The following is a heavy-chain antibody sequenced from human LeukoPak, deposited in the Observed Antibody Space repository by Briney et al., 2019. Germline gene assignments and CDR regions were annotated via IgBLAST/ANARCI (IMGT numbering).Heavy chain of an antibody. D-gene: IGHD3-22*01. CDR1: GFTFSRYW. J-gene: IGHJ4*02. CDR3: ASGYDSSGYYTPYYFDY. V-gene: IGHV3-7*01. Sequence: PGGSLRLSCAASGFTFSRYWMSWVRQAPGKGLEWVANIKQEGSEKYYVDSVRGGFTISRDNAKNSLYLQMNSLRAEDTAVYYCASGYDSSGYYTPYYFDYWGQGTLVTVSS. CDR2: IKQEGSEK.